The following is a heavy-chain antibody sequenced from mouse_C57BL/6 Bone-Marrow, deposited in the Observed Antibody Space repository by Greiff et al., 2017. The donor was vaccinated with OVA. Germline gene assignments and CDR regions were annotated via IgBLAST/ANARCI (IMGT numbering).Heavy chain of an antibody. D-gene: IGHD1-1*01. V-gene: IGHV5-9-1*02. J-gene: IGHJ4*01. Sequence: EVHLVESGEGLVKPGGSLKLSCAASGFTLSSYAMSWVRQTPEKRLEWVAYISSGGDYIYYADTVKGRFTISRDNARNTLYLQMSSLKSEDTAMYYCTREGSVVATNYYAMDYWGQGTSVTVSS. CDR3: TREGSVVATNYYAMDY. CDR1: GFTLSSYA. CDR2: ISSGGDYI.